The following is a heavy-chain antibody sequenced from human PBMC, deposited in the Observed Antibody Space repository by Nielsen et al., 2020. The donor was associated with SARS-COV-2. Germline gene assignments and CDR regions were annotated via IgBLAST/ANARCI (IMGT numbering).Heavy chain of an antibody. CDR2: INPNSGGT. J-gene: IGHJ6*02. V-gene: IGHV1-2*02. D-gene: IGHD6-19*01. Sequence: ASVKVSCKASGYTFTGYYMHWVRQAPGQGLEWMGWINPNSGGTNYAQKFQGRVTMTRDTSISTAYMELSRLRSDDTAVYYCATIIAVAQYYYYYGMDVWGQGTTVTVSS. CDR1: GYTFTGYY. CDR3: ATIIAVAQYYYYYGMDV.